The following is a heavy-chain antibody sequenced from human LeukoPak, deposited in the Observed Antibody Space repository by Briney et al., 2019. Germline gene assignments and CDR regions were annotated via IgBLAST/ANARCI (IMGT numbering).Heavy chain of an antibody. V-gene: IGHV3-23*01. Sequence: GGSLRLSCAASGFTFSSYAMSWLRQAPGKGLEWVSAISGSGCSTYYANSVKGRFTISRDNSKNTLYLQMNSLRAEDTAVYYCAKGKLAAIMYGMDVWGQGTTVTVSS. CDR1: GFTFSSYA. D-gene: IGHD2-2*01. CDR2: ISGSGCST. CDR3: AKGKLAAIMYGMDV. J-gene: IGHJ6*02.